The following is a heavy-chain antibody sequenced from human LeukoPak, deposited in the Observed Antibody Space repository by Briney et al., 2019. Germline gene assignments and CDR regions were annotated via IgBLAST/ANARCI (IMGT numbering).Heavy chain of an antibody. CDR1: GGSISSGRYY. V-gene: IGHV4-31*03. Sequence: SETLSLTCTVSGGSISSGRYYWSWIRQHPGKGLEWIGYIYYSGSTYYNPSLKSRVTISVDTSKNQFSLKLSSVTAADTAVYYCARRLGFRRNLPPTLMDVWGQGTTVTVSS. D-gene: IGHD1-1*01. CDR3: ARRLGFRRNLPPTLMDV. CDR2: IYYSGST. J-gene: IGHJ6*02.